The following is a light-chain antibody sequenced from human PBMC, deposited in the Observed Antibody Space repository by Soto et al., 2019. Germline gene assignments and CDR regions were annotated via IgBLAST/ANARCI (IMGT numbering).Light chain of an antibody. CDR3: HQLNSYRPT. CDR1: QGIGTY. V-gene: IGKV1-9*01. J-gene: IGKJ4*01. CDR2: ASS. Sequence: IQLTQSPSSLSASVGDRVTVTCRAIQGIGTYLVWYQQKRGKAPTVLIYASSTLQTGVPPTFSGSGSWTEFSPPTNSLQPADFATSYCHQLNSYRPTFGGGTKVDIK.